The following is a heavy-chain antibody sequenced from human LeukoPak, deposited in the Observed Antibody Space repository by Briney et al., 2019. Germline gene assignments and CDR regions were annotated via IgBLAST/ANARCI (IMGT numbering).Heavy chain of an antibody. CDR3: AKDITARWLQFEWFDP. CDR2: ISGSGGST. D-gene: IGHD5-24*01. Sequence: GGSLRLSCAASGFTFSSYAMSWVRQAPGKGPEWVSAISGSGGSTYYADSVKGRFTISRDNSKNTLYLQMNSLRAEDTAVYCCAKDITARWLQFEWFDPWGQGTLVTVSS. J-gene: IGHJ5*02. CDR1: GFTFSSYA. V-gene: IGHV3-23*01.